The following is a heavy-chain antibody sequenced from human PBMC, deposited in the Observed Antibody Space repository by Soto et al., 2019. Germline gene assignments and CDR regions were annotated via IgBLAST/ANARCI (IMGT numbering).Heavy chain of an antibody. V-gene: IGHV4-59*08. D-gene: IGHD5-18*01. CDR1: GGSIRSYY. CDR2: IYYSGST. CDR3: ARHAMVQNTRSSFDP. Sequence: SETLSLTCTVSGGSIRSYYWSWIRQPPGKGLEWIGYIYYSGSTNYNPSLKSRVTISVDTSKNQFSLKLSSVTAADTAVYYCARHAMVQNTRSSFDPWGQGTLVTVSS. J-gene: IGHJ5*02.